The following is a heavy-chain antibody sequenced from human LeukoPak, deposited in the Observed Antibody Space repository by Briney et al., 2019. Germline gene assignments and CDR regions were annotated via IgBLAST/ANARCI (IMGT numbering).Heavy chain of an antibody. CDR3: ARSGYCSGGSCYPAPYGMDV. J-gene: IGHJ6*02. CDR1: GGSISSSSYY. CDR2: IYYSGST. Sequence: PSETLSLTCIVSGGSISSSSYYWGWIRQPPGKGLEWIGSIYYSGSTYYNPSLKSRVTISVDTSKNQFSLKLSSVTAADTAVYYCARSGYCSGGSCYPAPYGMDVWGQGTTVTVSS. V-gene: IGHV4-39*01. D-gene: IGHD2-15*01.